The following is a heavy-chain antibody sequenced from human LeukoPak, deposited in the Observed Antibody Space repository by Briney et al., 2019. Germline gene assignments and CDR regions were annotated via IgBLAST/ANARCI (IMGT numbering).Heavy chain of an antibody. D-gene: IGHD4-17*01. CDR2: IRSKANSYAT. Sequence: GGSLTLSCAASGFTFSGSAMHWVRQASGEGLEWVGRIRSKANSYATEYAASVKGRFTISRDDSKNQAYLQMSSLTAEDTAVYYCTNYMTAVTTGSNYWGEGALLTVSS. CDR1: GFTFSGSA. CDR3: TNYMTAVTTGSNY. J-gene: IGHJ4*02. V-gene: IGHV3-73*01.